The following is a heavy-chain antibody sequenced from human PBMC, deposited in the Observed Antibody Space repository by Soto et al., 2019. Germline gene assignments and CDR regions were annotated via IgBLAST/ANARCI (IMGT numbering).Heavy chain of an antibody. D-gene: IGHD2-2*01. CDR2: ISSSSSYI. V-gene: IGHV3-21*01. CDR1: GFTFSSYS. Sequence: PRGSLRLSCAASGFTFSSYSMNWVRQAPGKGLEWVSSISSSSSYIYYADSVKGRFTISRDNAKNSLYLQMNSLRAEDTAVYYCAREDRTLSGTRCYVGVWGQGTTVTVSS. J-gene: IGHJ6*02. CDR3: AREDRTLSGTRCYVGV.